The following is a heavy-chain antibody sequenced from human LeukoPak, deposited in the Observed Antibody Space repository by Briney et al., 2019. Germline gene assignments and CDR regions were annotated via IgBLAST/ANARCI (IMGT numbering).Heavy chain of an antibody. CDR2: INHSGST. V-gene: IGHV4-34*01. D-gene: IGHD5-24*01. CDR3: ASRDGYTYYY. Sequence: SEALSLTCAVYGGSFSGYYWSWIRQPPGKGLEWIGEINHSGSTNYNPSLKSRVTISVDTSKNQFSLKLSSVTAADTAVYYCASRDGYTYYYWGQGTLVTVSS. J-gene: IGHJ4*02. CDR1: GGSFSGYY.